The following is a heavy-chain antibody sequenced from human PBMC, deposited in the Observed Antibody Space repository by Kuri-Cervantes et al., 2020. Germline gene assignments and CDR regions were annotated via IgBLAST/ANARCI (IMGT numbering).Heavy chain of an antibody. CDR3: AKGGFSSSWYEEDWFDP. D-gene: IGHD6-13*01. CDR1: GFTFSSYA. Sequence: GESLKISCAASGFTFSSYAMSWVRQAPGKGLEWVSAISGSGGSTYYADSVKGRFTISRDNSKNTLYLQMNSLRAEDTAVYYCAKGGFSSSWYEEDWFDPWGQGTLVTVSS. CDR2: ISGSGGST. J-gene: IGHJ5*02. V-gene: IGHV3-23*01.